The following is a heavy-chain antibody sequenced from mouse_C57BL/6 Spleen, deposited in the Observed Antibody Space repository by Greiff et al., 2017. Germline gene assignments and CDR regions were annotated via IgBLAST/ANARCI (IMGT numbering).Heavy chain of an antibody. CDR3: ATYGSSLYYAMDY. V-gene: IGHV5-17*01. CDR1: GFTFSDYG. J-gene: IGHJ4*01. D-gene: IGHD1-1*01. CDR2: ISSGSSTN. Sequence: EVKVEESGGGLVKPGGSLKLSCAASGFTFSDYGMHWVRQAPEKGLEWVAYISSGSSTNYYADTVKGRFTISRDNAKNTLFLQMTSLRSEDTAMYYCATYGSSLYYAMDYWGQGTSVTVSS.